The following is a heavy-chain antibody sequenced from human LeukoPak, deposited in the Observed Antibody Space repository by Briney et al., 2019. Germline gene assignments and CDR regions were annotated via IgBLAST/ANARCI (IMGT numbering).Heavy chain of an antibody. CDR1: GFTFSTYA. D-gene: IGHD6-19*01. CDR3: VRDPSNSGWAFDY. CDR2: IWYNVKNK. V-gene: IGHV3-33*01. J-gene: IGHJ4*02. Sequence: GGSLRLSCAASGFTFSTYAMHWVRQAPGKWLEWVALIWYNVKNKHYADSVKGRSTISRDNSKNTLDLQMNSLRADDTAVYYCVRDPSNSGWAFDYWGQGTLVTVSS.